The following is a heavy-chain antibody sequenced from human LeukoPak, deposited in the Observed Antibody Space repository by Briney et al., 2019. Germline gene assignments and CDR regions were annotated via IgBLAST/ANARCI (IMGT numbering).Heavy chain of an antibody. CDR1: GYTLTELS. J-gene: IGHJ6*02. CDR2: FDPEDGET. CDR3: ATSGVMYSSSAASNYYYYYGMDV. V-gene: IGHV1-24*01. Sequence: GASVNVSCTVSGYTLTELSMHWVRQAPGKGLEWMGGFDPEDGETIYAQKFQGRVTMTEDTSTDTAYMELSSLRSEDTAVYYCATSGVMYSSSAASNYYYYYGMDVWGQGTTVTVSS. D-gene: IGHD6-6*01.